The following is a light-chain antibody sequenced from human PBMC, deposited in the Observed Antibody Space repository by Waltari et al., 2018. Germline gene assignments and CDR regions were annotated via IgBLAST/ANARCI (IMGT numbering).Light chain of an antibody. J-gene: IGKJ2*01. CDR1: QTVGTY. CDR3: LQRSSWPYT. Sequence: EIVLTQSPATLSLSPGERATLSCRASQTVGTYLAWYQQKPGRAPRLLIFDASSRSTGIPAKFRGSESGTDFTLTVNNLEAEDFAVYFCLQRSSWPYTVGPGTRLEIK. CDR2: DAS. V-gene: IGKV3-11*01.